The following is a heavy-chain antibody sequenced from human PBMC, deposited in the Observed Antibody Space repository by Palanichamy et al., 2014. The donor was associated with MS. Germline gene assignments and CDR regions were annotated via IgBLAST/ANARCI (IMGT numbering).Heavy chain of an antibody. CDR2: ISWNSGSI. J-gene: IGHJ4*02. Sequence: EVQLVESGGGLVQPGRSLRLSCAASGFTFDDYAMHWVRQVSGKGLEWVSGISWNSGSIGYADSVKGRFTISRDNAKNSLYLQMSSLRAEDTALYFCVKGKQWLATRPLDYWGQGTLVTVSS. CDR1: GFTFDDYA. CDR3: VKGKQWLATRPLDY. V-gene: IGHV3-9*01. D-gene: IGHD6-19*01.